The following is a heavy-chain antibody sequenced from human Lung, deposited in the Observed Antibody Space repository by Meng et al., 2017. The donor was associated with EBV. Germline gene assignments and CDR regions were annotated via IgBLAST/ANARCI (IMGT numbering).Heavy chain of an antibody. J-gene: IGHJ4*02. Sequence: QVQLVQSGSELKKPGASVRISCKASGYTFTTYGVNWVRQAPGQGLEWMGWINTNTGEPTYAQGLTGRFVFSLDTSVSTAYLQISSLKAEDTAVYYCARDSEAADYWGQGTLVTVSS. V-gene: IGHV7-4-1*02. CDR3: ARDSEAADY. D-gene: IGHD6-25*01. CDR1: GYTFTTYG. CDR2: INTNTGEP.